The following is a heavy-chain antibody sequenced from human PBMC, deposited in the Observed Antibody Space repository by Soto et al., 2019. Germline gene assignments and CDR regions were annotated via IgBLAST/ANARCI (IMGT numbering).Heavy chain of an antibody. J-gene: IGHJ4*02. CDR3: AGRNCKSTSCFFDY. D-gene: IGHD2-2*01. Sequence: ASVKVSCKASGYTFTNYYMHWVRQAPGQGLEWMGIINPGGDSTSYAQKFQGRVSMTRDTSTSTIYMELSSLRYEDTAVYYCAGRNCKSTSCFFDYWGQGTLVTVSS. CDR1: GYTFTNYY. V-gene: IGHV1-46*01. CDR2: INPGGDST.